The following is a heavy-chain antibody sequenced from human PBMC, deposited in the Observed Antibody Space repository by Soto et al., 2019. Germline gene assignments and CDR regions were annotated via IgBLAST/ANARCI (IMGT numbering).Heavy chain of an antibody. J-gene: IGHJ4*02. CDR1: SGSFCGHY. CDR2: IYHGLSI. CDR3: ARHGVYFFDY. Sequence: QVQPQQWGAGLLKPSETLSLTCAVYSGSFCGHYWSWIRQPPGKDLEWIGEIYHGLSIVYNPSLKSRVTISGDSSKNQFSLKLSSVTAADTAVYYCARHGVYFFDYWGQGTLVTVSS. V-gene: IGHV4-34*01. D-gene: IGHD2-8*01.